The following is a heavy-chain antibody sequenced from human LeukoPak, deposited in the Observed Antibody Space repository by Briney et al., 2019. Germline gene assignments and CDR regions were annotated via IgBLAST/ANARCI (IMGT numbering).Heavy chain of an antibody. CDR3: TAGTTEIGTIFFLGY. CDR2: IKSKTDGGTT. D-gene: IGHD5-24*01. CDR1: GFTFSNAW. V-gene: IGHV3-15*01. Sequence: GGSLRLSCAASGFTFSNAWMSWVRQAPGKGLEWAGRIKSKTDGGTTDYAAPVKDRFTISRDDSKITLYLQMNSLKTEDTAVYYYTAGTTEIGTIFFLGYWGQGTLVTVSS. J-gene: IGHJ4*02.